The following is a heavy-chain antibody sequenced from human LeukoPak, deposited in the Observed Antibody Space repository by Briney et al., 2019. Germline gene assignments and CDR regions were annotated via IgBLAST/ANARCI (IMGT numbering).Heavy chain of an antibody. CDR3: ARHYRGYGSGSYSRFDY. D-gene: IGHD3-10*01. J-gene: IGHJ4*02. V-gene: IGHV4-34*01. CDR2: INHSGST. Sequence: SETLSLTCAVYGGSFSGYYWSWIRQPPGKGLEWIGEINHSGSTNYNPSLKSRVTISVDTSKNQFSLKLSSVTAADTAVYYCARHYRGYGSGSYSRFDYWGQGTLVTVSS. CDR1: GGSFSGYY.